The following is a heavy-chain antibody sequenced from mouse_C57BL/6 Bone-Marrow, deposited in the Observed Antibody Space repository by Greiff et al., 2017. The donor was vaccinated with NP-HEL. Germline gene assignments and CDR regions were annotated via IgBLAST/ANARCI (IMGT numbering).Heavy chain of an antibody. J-gene: IGHJ3*01. CDR3: AIHEYELLLRRFAS. CDR1: GYTFTEYT. CDR2: FYPGRGSL. V-gene: IGHV1-62-2*01. Sequence: QVHVKQSGAELVKPGASVKLSCKASGYTFTEYTIHWVKQRSGQGLEWIGWFYPGRGSLKYNEKFKDKATLTADKSSSTFYIELSRLTSEDSAVYFCAIHEYELLLRRFASWGQGPLVTVSA. D-gene: IGHD1-1*01.